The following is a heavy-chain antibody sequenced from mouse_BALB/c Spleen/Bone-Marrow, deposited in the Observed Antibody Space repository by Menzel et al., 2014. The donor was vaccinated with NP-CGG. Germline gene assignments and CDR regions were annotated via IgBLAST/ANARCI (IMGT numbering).Heavy chain of an antibody. Sequence: LQQPGSELVRPGASVKLSCKASGYTFTSYWMHWVKQRHGQGLEWIGNIYPGGGSTNYDEKFKSKGTLTVDTSSSTAYMHLSSLTSEDSAVYYCTRGFAYWGQGTLVTVSA. CDR2: IYPGGGST. CDR1: GYTFTSYW. V-gene: IGHV1S22*01. J-gene: IGHJ3*01. CDR3: TRGFAY.